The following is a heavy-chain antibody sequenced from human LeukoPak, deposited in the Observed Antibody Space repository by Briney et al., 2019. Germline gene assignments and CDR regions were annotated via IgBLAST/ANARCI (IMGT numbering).Heavy chain of an antibody. V-gene: IGHV4-39*07. J-gene: IGHJ4*02. CDR2: IYYSGTT. D-gene: IGHD3-10*01. CDR3: AREGYGSGSGTLNY. Sequence: SETLSLTCTVSGGSISSSSYYWGWIRQPPGKGLEWIGSIYYSGTTYYNPSLKSRFTISVDTSKNQFSLKLSSVTAADTAMYYCAREGYGSGSGTLNYWGQGTLVTVSS. CDR1: GGSISSSSYY.